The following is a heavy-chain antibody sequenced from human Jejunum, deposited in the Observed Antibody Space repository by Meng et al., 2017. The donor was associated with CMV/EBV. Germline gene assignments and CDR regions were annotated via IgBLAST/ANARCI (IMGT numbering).Heavy chain of an antibody. CDR2: IYYNGDT. Sequence: SGDSLSSHYWNWIRQPPGKGLEWIGYIYYNGDTNYNPSLKSRATISVDTSKNQFSLRLNSVTAADTAVYYCARDLDPYDFWAWFDPWGLGTLVTVSS. CDR1: GDSLSSHY. D-gene: IGHD3-3*01. CDR3: ARDLDPYDFWAWFDP. J-gene: IGHJ5*02. V-gene: IGHV4-59*11.